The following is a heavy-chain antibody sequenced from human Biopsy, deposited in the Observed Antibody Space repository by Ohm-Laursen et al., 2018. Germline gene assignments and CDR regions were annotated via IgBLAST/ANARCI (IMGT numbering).Heavy chain of an antibody. J-gene: IGHJ6*02. V-gene: IGHV3-33*01. Sequence: SLRLSCAASGFTFSSYGMHWVRQAPGKGLEWVAVICYDGSRQSYADSVKGRFTISRDNSTNTLYLQMNSLRAEDTAVYYCARDRAAGCGLDVWGQGTTVTVSS. CDR3: ARDRAAGCGLDV. CDR2: ICYDGSRQ. D-gene: IGHD6-25*01. CDR1: GFTFSSYG.